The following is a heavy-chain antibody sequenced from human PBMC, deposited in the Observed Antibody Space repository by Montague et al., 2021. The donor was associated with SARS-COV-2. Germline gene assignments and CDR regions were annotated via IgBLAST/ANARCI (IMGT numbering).Heavy chain of an antibody. CDR1: GGSISGYF. CDR3: ARGPVADKCSGGSFYSRYYSVMRS. V-gene: IGHV4-34*01. J-gene: IGHJ6*01. Sequence: SETLSLTCAVYGGSISGYFWRWIRQPTGKGLEWTGEINLSGSTNYNPSTKSRDTIAVDTTKNQFSMKLSAVTAADTAVYYCARGPVADKCSGGSFYSRYYSVMRSWGQLTTITAAS. D-gene: IGHD2-15*01. CDR2: INLSGST.